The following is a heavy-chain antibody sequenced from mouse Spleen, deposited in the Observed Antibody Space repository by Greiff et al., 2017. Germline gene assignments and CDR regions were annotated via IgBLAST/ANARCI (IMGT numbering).Heavy chain of an antibody. J-gene: IGHJ4*01. CDR3: ATTTVVAHYYAMDY. CDR2: ISSGSSTI. Sequence: EVQVVESGGGLVKPGGSLKLSCAASGFTFSDYGMHWVRQAPEKGLEWVAYISSGSSTIYYADTVKGRFTISRDNAKNTLFLQMTSLRSEDTAMYYCATTTVVAHYYAMDYWGQGTSVTVSS. D-gene: IGHD1-1*01. CDR1: GFTFSDYG. V-gene: IGHV5-17*01.